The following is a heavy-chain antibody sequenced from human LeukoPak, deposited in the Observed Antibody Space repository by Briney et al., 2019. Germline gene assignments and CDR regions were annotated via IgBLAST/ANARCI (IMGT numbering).Heavy chain of an antibody. CDR1: GYTFTSYY. V-gene: IGHV1-46*01. Sequence: SVKVSCKASGYTFTSYYMHWVRQAPGQGLEWMGIINPSGGSTSYAQKFQGRVTMTRDTSTSTVYMELSSLRSEDTAVYYCARDGPRIAALGEDFDYWGQGTLVSLSS. CDR2: INPSGGST. CDR3: ARDGPRIAALGEDFDY. J-gene: IGHJ4*02. D-gene: IGHD6-6*01.